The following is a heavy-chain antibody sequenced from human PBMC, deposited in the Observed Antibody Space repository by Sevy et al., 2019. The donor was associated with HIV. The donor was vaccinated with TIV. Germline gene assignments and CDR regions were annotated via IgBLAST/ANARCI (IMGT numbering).Heavy chain of an antibody. V-gene: IGHV1-18*04. Sequence: ASVKVSCKASGYTFTGYYMHWVRQAPGQGLEWMGWISAYNGNTNYAQKLQGRVTMTTDTSTSTAYMELRSLRSDDTAVYYCARETIFGRYYGMDVWGQGTTVTVSS. CDR1: GYTFTGYY. CDR2: ISAYNGNT. J-gene: IGHJ6*02. D-gene: IGHD3-3*01. CDR3: ARETIFGRYYGMDV.